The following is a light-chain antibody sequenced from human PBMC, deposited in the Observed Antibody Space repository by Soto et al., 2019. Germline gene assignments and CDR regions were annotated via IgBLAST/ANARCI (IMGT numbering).Light chain of an antibody. J-gene: IGKJ4*01. V-gene: IGKV3-11*01. CDR3: QQRQNWPPLT. Sequence: VLTQSPATLSLSPGERATLSCRASQSVNVHLVWYQQRPGQAPRLLIYDASNRAAGIPARFSGSGSGTDFTLTISSLEPEDFAVYYCQQRQNWPPLTFGGGSVVEMK. CDR2: DAS. CDR1: QSVNVH.